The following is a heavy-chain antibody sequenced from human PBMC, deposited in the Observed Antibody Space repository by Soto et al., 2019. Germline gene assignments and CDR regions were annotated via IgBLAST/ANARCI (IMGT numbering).Heavy chain of an antibody. CDR3: AGDPDSHYNDSHASSYP. D-gene: IGHD4-4*01. Sequence: QVQLVQSGAEVKKPGSSVKVSCKASGGTFSTYTITWVRQAPGQGLEWMGRIIPIIGIINYAQKFRGRVTISADKLTGTAYMELTGLRSDDTAVYYCAGDPDSHYNDSHASSYPWGQGTLVTVSS. J-gene: IGHJ5*02. CDR1: GGTFSTYT. CDR2: IIPIIGII. V-gene: IGHV1-69*08.